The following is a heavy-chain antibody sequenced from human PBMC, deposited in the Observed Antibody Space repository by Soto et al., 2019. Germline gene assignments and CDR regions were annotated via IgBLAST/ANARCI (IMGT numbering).Heavy chain of an antibody. CDR3: ARVLLTSGWYVWFDP. J-gene: IGHJ5*02. CDR2: IYTSGST. CDR1: GGSISSYY. Sequence: SETLSLSCTVSGGSISSYYWSWIRQPAGKGLEWIGRIYTSGSTNYNPSLKSRVTMSVDTSKNQFSLKLSSVTAADTAVYYCARVLLTSGWYVWFDPWGQGTLVTVSS. V-gene: IGHV4-4*07. D-gene: IGHD6-19*01.